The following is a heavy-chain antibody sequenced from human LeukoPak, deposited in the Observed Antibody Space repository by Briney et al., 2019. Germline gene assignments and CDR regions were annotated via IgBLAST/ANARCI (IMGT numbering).Heavy chain of an antibody. CDR1: GFTFTSCA. J-gene: IGHJ4*02. D-gene: IGHD5-18*01. CDR2: ISSDGRNR. V-gene: IGHV3-30*18. Sequence: PGGSLRLSCAASGFTFTSCAMHWVRQAPGKGLQWVAVISSDGRNRYYADSVKGRFTISRDSSKNTLYLQMNSLRPEDTAVYYCAKDGFVDTPMVSTFLDCWGQGTLVTVSS. CDR3: AKDGFVDTPMVSTFLDC.